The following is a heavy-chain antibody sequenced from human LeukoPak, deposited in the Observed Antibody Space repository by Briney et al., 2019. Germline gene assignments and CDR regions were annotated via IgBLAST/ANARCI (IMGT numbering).Heavy chain of an antibody. D-gene: IGHD2-2*01. CDR1: GYSISSGYY. CDR3: ARGLGELGIVVVPAAIDY. V-gene: IGHV4-38-2*02. J-gene: IGHJ4*02. Sequence: PSETLSLTCTVSGYSISSGYYWGWIRQPPGKGLEWIGSIYHSGSTYYNPSLKSRVTISVDTSKNQFSLKLSSVTAADTAVYYCARGLGELGIVVVPAAIDYWGQGTLVTVSS. CDR2: IYHSGST.